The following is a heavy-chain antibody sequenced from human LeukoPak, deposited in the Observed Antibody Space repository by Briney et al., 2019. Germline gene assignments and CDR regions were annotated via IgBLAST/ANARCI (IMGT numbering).Heavy chain of an antibody. CDR1: GGSFSGYY. D-gene: IGHD1-26*01. J-gene: IGHJ6*03. V-gene: IGHV4-34*01. CDR3: ARGSGSYMDYMDV. Sequence: SETLSLTCAVYGGSFSGYYWSWIRQPPGKGLEWIGEINHSGSTNYNPSLKSRVTISVDTSTDQFSLKLSSVTAADTAVYYCARGSGSYMDYMDVWGKGTTVTVSS. CDR2: INHSGST.